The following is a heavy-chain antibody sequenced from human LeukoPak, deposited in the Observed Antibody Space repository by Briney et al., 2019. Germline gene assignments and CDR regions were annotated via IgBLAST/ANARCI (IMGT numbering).Heavy chain of an antibody. CDR2: IRSKAYGGTT. D-gene: IGHD4-23*01. Sequence: GVLRLSCTASGIIFGDYATRWFRQAPGKGLEWVGFIRSKAYGGTTEYAASVKGRFTISRDDSKSIAYLQMNSLKTEDTAVYYCTRDGNELDYWGQGTLVTVSS. CDR1: GIIFGDYA. J-gene: IGHJ4*02. V-gene: IGHV3-49*03. CDR3: TRDGNELDY.